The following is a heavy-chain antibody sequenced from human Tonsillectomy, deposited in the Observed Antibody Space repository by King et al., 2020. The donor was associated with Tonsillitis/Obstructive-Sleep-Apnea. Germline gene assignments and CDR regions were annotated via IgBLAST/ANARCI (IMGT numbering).Heavy chain of an antibody. V-gene: IGHV5-51*03. Sequence: VQLVESGAEVKKPGESLKISCKGSGYIFTSYWIGWVRQMPGKGLEWMGIIYPGDSDTRYSPSFQGQVTISADKSITTAYLQWSSLKVSDTAMYYCAKSVEWFGELLKGGLDVWGQGTTVSVSS. D-gene: IGHD3-10*01. CDR2: IYPGDSDT. CDR1: GYIFTSYW. CDR3: AKSVEWFGELLKGGLDV. J-gene: IGHJ6*02.